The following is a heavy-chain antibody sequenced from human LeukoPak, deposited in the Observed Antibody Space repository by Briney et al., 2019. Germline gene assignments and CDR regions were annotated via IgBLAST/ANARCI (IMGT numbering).Heavy chain of an antibody. CDR3: ARAVLGSTSRFYYMDV. D-gene: IGHD2-2*01. J-gene: IGHJ6*03. Sequence: ASVKVSCKASGGTFSSYAISWVRQAPGQGLEWMGGIIPIFGTANYAQKFQGRVTITADESTSTAYMELSSLRSGDTAVYYCARAVLGSTSRFYYMDVWGKGTTVTVSS. V-gene: IGHV1-69*01. CDR2: IIPIFGTA. CDR1: GGTFSSYA.